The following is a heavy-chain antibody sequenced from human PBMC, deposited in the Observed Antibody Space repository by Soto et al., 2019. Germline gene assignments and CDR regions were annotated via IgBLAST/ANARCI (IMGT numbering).Heavy chain of an antibody. D-gene: IGHD6-6*01. CDR3: ARVKLETLYYYYYYGMDV. J-gene: IGHJ6*02. Sequence: SETLSLTCTVSGGSISSYYWSWIRQPPGKGLEWIGYIYYSGSTNYNPSLESRVTISVDTSKNQFSLKLSSVTAADTAVYYCARVKLETLYYYYYYGMDVWGQGTTVTVSS. V-gene: IGHV4-59*01. CDR2: IYYSGST. CDR1: GGSISSYY.